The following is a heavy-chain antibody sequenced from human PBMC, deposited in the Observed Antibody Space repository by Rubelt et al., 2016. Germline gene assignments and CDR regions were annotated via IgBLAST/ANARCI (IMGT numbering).Heavy chain of an antibody. V-gene: IGHV2-5*02. CDR3: AHSADYYDSSGYWF. D-gene: IGHD3-22*01. CDR2: IYWDEDK. Sequence: QITLKESGPTLVKPTQTLTLTCTFSGFSLSTSGVGVGWIRQPPGKALDCLALIYWDEDKRYSPSLKSRITITKDTCKNQVVLTMTNMDAVDTATYYCAHSADYYDSSGYWFWGQGTLVTVSS. CDR1: GFSLSTSGVG. J-gene: IGHJ4*02.